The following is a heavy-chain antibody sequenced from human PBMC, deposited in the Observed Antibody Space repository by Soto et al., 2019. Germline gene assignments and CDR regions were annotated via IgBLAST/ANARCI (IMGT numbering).Heavy chain of an antibody. V-gene: IGHV4-4*07. Sequence: SETLSLTCTGSGGSINNYYWSWIRQPAGKGLEWIGRIYPSGNTNYNPSLKSRVIMSVDTSKDQFSLKLNSVTAADTAVYYCARGSLTMDVWGQGTTVTVSS. D-gene: IGHD3-10*01. CDR2: IYPSGNT. J-gene: IGHJ6*02. CDR3: ARGSLTMDV. CDR1: GGSINNYY.